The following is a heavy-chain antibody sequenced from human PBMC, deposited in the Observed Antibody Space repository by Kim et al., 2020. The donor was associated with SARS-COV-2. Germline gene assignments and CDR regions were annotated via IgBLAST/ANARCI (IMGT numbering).Heavy chain of an antibody. D-gene: IGHD2-15*01. CDR2: IKQDGSEK. V-gene: IGHV3-7*03. Sequence: GGSLRLSCAASGFTFSSYWMSWVRQAPGKGLEWVANIKQDGSEKYYVDSVKGRFTISRDNAKNSLYLQMNSLRAEDTAVYYCARTAAATRWSGGTDSGSFYYFDYWGQGTLVTVSS. CDR3: ARTAAATRWSGGTDSGSFYYFDY. CDR1: GFTFSSYW. J-gene: IGHJ4*02.